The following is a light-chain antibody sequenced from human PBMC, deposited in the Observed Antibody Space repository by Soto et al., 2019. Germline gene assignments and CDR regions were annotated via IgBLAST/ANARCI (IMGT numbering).Light chain of an antibody. V-gene: IGLV2-14*01. Sequence: QSALTQPASVPGSPGQSITISCTGTTSDVGGYNYVSWYQQYPGKAPKLMIFEVTSRPSGVSNRFSGSKSGNTASRTISGVQAEDEADYCCSSYTGSSTLYVFGTGTKLTVL. CDR1: TSDVGGYNY. J-gene: IGLJ1*01. CDR2: EVT. CDR3: SSYTGSSTLYV.